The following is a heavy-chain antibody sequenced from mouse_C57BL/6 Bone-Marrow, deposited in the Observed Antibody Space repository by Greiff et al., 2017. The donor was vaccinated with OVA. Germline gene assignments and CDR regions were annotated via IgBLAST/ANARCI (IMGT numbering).Heavy chain of an antibody. J-gene: IGHJ3*01. V-gene: IGHV1-64*01. Sequence: QVQLQQPGAELVKPGASVKLSCKASGYTFTSYWLHWVKQRPGQGLEWIGMIHPNSGSTNNNEKYKSKATQTVDKSSSTAYMQLSSLNSEDSAVYYCGEGDFFAYWGQGTLVTVSA. CDR3: GEGDFFAY. D-gene: IGHD3-3*01. CDR2: IHPNSGST. CDR1: GYTFTSYW.